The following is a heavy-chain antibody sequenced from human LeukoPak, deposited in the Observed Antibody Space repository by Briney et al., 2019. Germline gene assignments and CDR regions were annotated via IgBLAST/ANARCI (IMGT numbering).Heavy chain of an antibody. J-gene: IGHJ4*02. D-gene: IGHD5-24*01. CDR2: INYNGRT. V-gene: IGHV4-39*07. CDR3: ARGARAGYNLEPFDY. Sequence: ESGPTLVNPTQTLTLTCTISGFSLSTSGMCVSWIRQPPGNRPERIGEINYNGRTNYNPSLKSRVTISVDTSRNQFSLKVSSVTAADTAVYYCARGARAGYNLEPFDYWGQGTRVTVSS. CDR1: GFSLSTSGMC.